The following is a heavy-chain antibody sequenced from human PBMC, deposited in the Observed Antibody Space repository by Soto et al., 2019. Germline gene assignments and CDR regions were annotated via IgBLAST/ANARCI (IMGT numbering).Heavy chain of an antibody. CDR3: ARDLWSEGFGERFDY. V-gene: IGHV1-46*01. D-gene: IGHD3-10*01. J-gene: IGHJ4*02. Sequence: ASVKVSCKASGYTFTSYYMHWVRQAPGQGLEWMGIINPSGGSTSYAQKFQGRVTMTRDTSTSTVYMELSSLRAEDTAVYFCARDLWSEGFGERFDYWGQGTLVTVSS. CDR1: GYTFTSYY. CDR2: INPSGGST.